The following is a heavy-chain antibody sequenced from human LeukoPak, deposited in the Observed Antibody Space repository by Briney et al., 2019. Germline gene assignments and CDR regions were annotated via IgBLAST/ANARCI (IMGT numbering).Heavy chain of an antibody. V-gene: IGHV1-18*01. Sequence: ASVKVSCKASGYTFTSYGISWVRQSPGQGLEWMGWISAYNGNTNYAQKLQGRVTMTTDTSTSTAYMELRSLRSDDTAVYYCARESALRRTTMFDYWGQGTLVTVSS. J-gene: IGHJ4*02. CDR3: ARESALRRTTMFDY. CDR2: ISAYNGNT. D-gene: IGHD4-17*01. CDR1: GYTFTSYG.